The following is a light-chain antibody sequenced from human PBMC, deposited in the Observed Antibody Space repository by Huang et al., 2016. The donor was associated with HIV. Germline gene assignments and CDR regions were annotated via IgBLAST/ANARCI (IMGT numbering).Light chain of an antibody. J-gene: IGKJ1*01. CDR3: QQYYSSLWT. Sequence: DIVMTQSPDSLAVSLGERATIHCRSSQSLLYSSNNKNYLNWYQQKPGKPPKLLIYWASARESGVPDRFRGNGSGTAFDLTISSLQAEDVAVYYCQQYYSSLWTFGQGTKVEVK. CDR1: QSLLYSSNNKNY. V-gene: IGKV4-1*01. CDR2: WAS.